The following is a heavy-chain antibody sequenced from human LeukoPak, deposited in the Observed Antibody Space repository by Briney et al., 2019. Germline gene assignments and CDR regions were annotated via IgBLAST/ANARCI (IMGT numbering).Heavy chain of an antibody. CDR1: GSSISSSSYY. V-gene: IGHV4-39*07. D-gene: IGHD1-7*01. Sequence: SETLSLTCTVSGSSISSSSYYWGWIRQPPGKGLEWIGSIYYNGSTYYNPSLKSRVTISVDTSKNQFSLKLSSVTAADTAVYYCARELRVVARYNWNSNWFDPWGQGTLVTVSS. CDR3: ARELRVVARYNWNSNWFDP. J-gene: IGHJ5*02. CDR2: IYYNGST.